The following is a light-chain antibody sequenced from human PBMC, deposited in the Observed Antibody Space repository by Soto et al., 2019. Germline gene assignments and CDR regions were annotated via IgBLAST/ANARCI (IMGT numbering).Light chain of an antibody. CDR3: HQYDSSPPGYT. CDR1: QSVSSTY. V-gene: IGKV3-20*01. Sequence: EIVLTQSPGTLSLSPGEGTTLSCTTSQSVSSTYFAWYQQKPGQAPRLLIYGASNRATGIPDRFSGSGSGTDFTLTISRLEPEDFAMYYCHQYDSSPPGYTFGQGTKLEIK. CDR2: GAS. J-gene: IGKJ2*01.